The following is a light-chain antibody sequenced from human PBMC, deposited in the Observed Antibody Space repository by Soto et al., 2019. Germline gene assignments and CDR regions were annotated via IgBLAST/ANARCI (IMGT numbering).Light chain of an antibody. CDR3: QQYSTFPRT. CDR1: QSISNW. J-gene: IGKJ1*01. CDR2: HAT. Sequence: DIQMTQSPSTLPASVGDRVTITCRASQSISNWLAWYQQKPGTAPKLLIYHATGIPVRFSGSGSGTEFTLTITNLQPDDFATFYCQQYSTFPRTFGQGTKVDIK. V-gene: IGKV1-5*01.